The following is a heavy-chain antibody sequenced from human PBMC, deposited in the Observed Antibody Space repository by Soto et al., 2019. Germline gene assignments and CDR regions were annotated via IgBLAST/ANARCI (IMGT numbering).Heavy chain of an antibody. J-gene: IGHJ5*02. D-gene: IGHD6-19*01. Sequence: EVQLLDSGGGLVQPGGSLRLSCAASGFTFSSSAMSWVRQAPGTGLEWVSAVSGSGGTTYYTDSVRGRFTISRDNSKNTLYLQMNSLRAEDTAINFCARWTVDTIVTSGWCHYLDPWGQGTLVTVSS. CDR3: ARWTVDTIVTSGWCHYLDP. CDR1: GFTFSSSA. V-gene: IGHV3-23*01. CDR2: VSGSGGTT.